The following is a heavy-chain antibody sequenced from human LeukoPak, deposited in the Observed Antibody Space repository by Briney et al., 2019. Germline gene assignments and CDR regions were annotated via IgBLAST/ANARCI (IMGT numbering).Heavy chain of an antibody. D-gene: IGHD3-22*01. CDR2: IKQDGSEK. J-gene: IGHJ4*02. V-gene: IGHV3-7*01. CDR3: ASHNYYDSSGYYYSVGFDY. CDR1: GFTFSSYW. Sequence: PGGSLRLSCAASGFTFSSYWMSWVRQAPGKGLEWVANIKQDGSEKYYVDSVKGRFTISRDNAKNSLYLQMNSLRAEDTAAYYCASHNYYDSSGYYYSVGFDYWGQGTLVTVSS.